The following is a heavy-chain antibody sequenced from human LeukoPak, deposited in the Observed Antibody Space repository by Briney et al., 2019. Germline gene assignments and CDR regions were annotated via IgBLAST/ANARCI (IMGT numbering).Heavy chain of an antibody. V-gene: IGHV3-48*04. CDR1: GFTFSSYS. J-gene: IGHJ4*02. CDR2: ISSSSSTI. Sequence: GGSLRLSCAASGFTFSSYSMNWVRQAPGKGLEWVSYISSSSSTIYYADSVKGRFTISRDNAKNSLYLQMNSLRAEDTAVYYCARDGHQTGYSYKRTFDYWGQGTLVTVSS. D-gene: IGHD5-18*01. CDR3: ARDGHQTGYSYKRTFDY.